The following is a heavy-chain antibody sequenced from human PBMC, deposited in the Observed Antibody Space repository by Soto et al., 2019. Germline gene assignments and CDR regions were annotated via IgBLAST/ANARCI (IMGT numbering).Heavy chain of an antibody. V-gene: IGHV4-30-4*01. CDR1: GGSISSGDYY. J-gene: IGHJ5*02. D-gene: IGHD6-13*01. Sequence: QVQLQESGPGLVKPSQTLSLTCTVSGGSISSGDYYWSWIRQPPGKGLEWIGYIYYSGSTYYSPSLKSRVTICLDTSKNQFSLKLTSVTAADTAVYYCARLGSSSWSGWFDPWGQGTPVTVSS. CDR3: ARLGSSSWSGWFDP. CDR2: IYYSGST.